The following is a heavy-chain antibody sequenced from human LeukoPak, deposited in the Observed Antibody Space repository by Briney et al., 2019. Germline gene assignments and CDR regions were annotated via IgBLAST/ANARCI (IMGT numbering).Heavy chain of an antibody. CDR1: GFTVITND. D-gene: IGHD3-16*01. J-gene: IGHJ4*02. CDR3: ARSVEPTAANTLAY. V-gene: IGHV3-53*01. CDR2: LYSDGNT. Sequence: PGGSLRLSCAASGFTVITNDMTWVRQAPGKGLEWVSVLYSDGNTKYADSVQGRFTISRDNSKNTLYLEMNSLSPDDTAVYYCARSVEPTAANTLAYWGQGTLVTVSS.